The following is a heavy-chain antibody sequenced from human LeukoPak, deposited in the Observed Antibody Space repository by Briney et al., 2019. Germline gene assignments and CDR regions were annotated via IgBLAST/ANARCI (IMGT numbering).Heavy chain of an antibody. CDR2: IKQDGSEK. V-gene: IGHV3-7*01. Sequence: AGSLRLSCAASGFTFSSYWMSWVRQAPGKGLEWVANIKQDGSEKYYVDSVKGRFTISRDNAKNSLYLQMNSLRAEDTAVYYCARDGDIVVVPAAIGYYGMDVWGQGTTVTVSS. D-gene: IGHD2-2*01. CDR1: GFTFSSYW. CDR3: ARDGDIVVVPAAIGYYGMDV. J-gene: IGHJ6*02.